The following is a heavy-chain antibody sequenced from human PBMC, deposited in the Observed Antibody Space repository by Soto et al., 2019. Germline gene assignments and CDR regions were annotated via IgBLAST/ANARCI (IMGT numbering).Heavy chain of an antibody. V-gene: IGHV3-21*02. CDR3: TRDASRDSSARGWFDP. J-gene: IGHJ5*02. CDR2: ISSNSAYI. D-gene: IGHD6-13*01. CDR1: GFTFRSFT. Sequence: EVQLVESGGGLVKPGGSLRLSCAASGFTFRSFTMNWVRQAPGKGLEWVSTISSNSAYIYYTDALRGRFTISRDNAKNSLHLQMSRLSAEDTAVYYCTRDASRDSSARGWFDPLGPGTLVTVSS.